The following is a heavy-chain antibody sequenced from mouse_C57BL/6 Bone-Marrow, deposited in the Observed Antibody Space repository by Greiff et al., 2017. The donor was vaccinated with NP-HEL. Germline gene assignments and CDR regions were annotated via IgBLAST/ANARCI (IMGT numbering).Heavy chain of an antibody. Sequence: VQLQQPGAELVKPGASVKMSCKASGYTFTSYWITWVKQRPGQGLEWIGDIYPGSGSTNYNEKFKSKATLTVDTSSSTAYMQLSSLTSEDTAVYYCARSPFLYCYGRSYWFAYWGQGTRVTVSA. V-gene: IGHV1-55*01. CDR3: ARSPFLYCYGRSYWFAY. D-gene: IGHD1-1*01. CDR1: GYTFTSYW. J-gene: IGHJ3*01. CDR2: IYPGSGST.